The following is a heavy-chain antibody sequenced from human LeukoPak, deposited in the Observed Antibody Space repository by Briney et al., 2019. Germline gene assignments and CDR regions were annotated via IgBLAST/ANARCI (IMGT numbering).Heavy chain of an antibody. D-gene: IGHD3-10*01. V-gene: IGHV4-59*12. CDR3: AGDYGSGSYRFDY. J-gene: IGHJ4*02. CDR1: VGSISSYY. Sequence: PSETLSLTCTVSVGSISSYYWSWIRQPPGKGLEWIGYIYYSGSTNYNPSLKSRVTISVDTSKNQFSLKLSSVTAADTAVYYCAGDYGSGSYRFDYWGQGTLVTVSS. CDR2: IYYSGST.